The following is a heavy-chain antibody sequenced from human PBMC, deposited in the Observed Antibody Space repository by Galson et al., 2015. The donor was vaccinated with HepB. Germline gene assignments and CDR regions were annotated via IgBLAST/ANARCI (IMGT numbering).Heavy chain of an antibody. CDR2: IYSGGST. CDR1: GFTVSSNY. V-gene: IGHV3-53*01. D-gene: IGHD2-15*01. Sequence: SLRLSCAASGFTVSSNYMSWVRQAPGKGLEWVSVIYSGGSTYYAGSVKGRFTISRDNSKNTLYVQMNSLRAEDTAVYYCARDRVAGGAFDIWGQGTMVTVSS. J-gene: IGHJ3*02. CDR3: ARDRVAGGAFDI.